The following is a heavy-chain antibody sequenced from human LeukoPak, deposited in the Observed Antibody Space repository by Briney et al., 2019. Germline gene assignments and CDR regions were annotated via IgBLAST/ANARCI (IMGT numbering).Heavy chain of an antibody. D-gene: IGHD3-10*02. CDR3: AELGITMIGGV. Sequence: GGSLRLSCAASGFNFDDYAMTWVRQAPGKGLEWVSYISSSGSTIYYADSVKGRFTISRDNAKNSLYLQMNSLRAEDTAVYYCAELGITMIGGVWGKGTTVTISS. J-gene: IGHJ6*04. CDR2: ISSSGSTI. V-gene: IGHV3-48*03. CDR1: GFNFDDYA.